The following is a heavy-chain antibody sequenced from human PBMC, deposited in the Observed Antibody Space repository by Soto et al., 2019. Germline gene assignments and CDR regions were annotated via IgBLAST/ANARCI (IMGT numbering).Heavy chain of an antibody. CDR2: ISASGST. Sequence: PSETMSLTCTVTDASVNNTYWSWIRLPPGKRLDWIGYISASGSTVYNPSLNSRVTISIDTSKNQFFLRLNSVTAADTAFYYCVRHPGPWLGLIDYWGRGTLVTVS. CDR3: VRHPGPWLGLIDY. CDR1: DASVNNTY. J-gene: IGHJ4*02. V-gene: IGHV4-59*08. D-gene: IGHD6-19*01.